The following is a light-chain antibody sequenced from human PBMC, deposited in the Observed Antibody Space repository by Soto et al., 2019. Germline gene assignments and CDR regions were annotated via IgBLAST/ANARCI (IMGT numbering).Light chain of an antibody. CDR1: QTISGF. CDR2: DAS. J-gene: IGKJ1*01. CDR3: QQYNSPPPWT. Sequence: DIQMTQSPSTLSASVGDRVTITCRASQTISGFLAWYQQKPGKAPNLLIYDASSLGSGVPSRFSGSGSGTEFTLTISSLQPDYFATYYCQQYNSPPPWTFGQGTKVEI. V-gene: IGKV1-5*01.